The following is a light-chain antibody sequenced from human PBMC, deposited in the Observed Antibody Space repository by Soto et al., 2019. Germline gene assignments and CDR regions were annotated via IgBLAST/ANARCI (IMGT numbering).Light chain of an antibody. CDR3: QQYGRSPMLT. CDR2: GAS. CDR1: QSVSSNY. V-gene: IGKV3-20*01. J-gene: IGKJ2*01. Sequence: EIVLTQSPGTLSLSPGERATLSCRASQSVSSNYLAWYQQKPGQAPRLIIYGASRGAAGIPDRFSGSGSGTDFTLTISRLEPEDFAVYFCQQYGRSPMLTFGQGTKLEIK.